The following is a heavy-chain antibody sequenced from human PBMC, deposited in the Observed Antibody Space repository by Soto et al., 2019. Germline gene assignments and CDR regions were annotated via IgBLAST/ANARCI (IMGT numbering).Heavy chain of an antibody. CDR1: GFTFSSYG. Sequence: GGSLRLSCAASGFTFSSYGMHWVRQAPGKGLEWVAVISYDGSNKYYADSVKGRFTISRDNSKNTLYLQMNSLRAEDTAVYYCAKDGGNGNYGGNWFDYWGQGTLVTVSS. J-gene: IGHJ4*02. D-gene: IGHD1-7*01. CDR3: AKDGGNGNYGGNWFDY. V-gene: IGHV3-30*18. CDR2: ISYDGSNK.